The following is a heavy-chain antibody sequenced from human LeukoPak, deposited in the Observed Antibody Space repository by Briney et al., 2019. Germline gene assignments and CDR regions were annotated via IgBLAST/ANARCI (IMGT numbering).Heavy chain of an antibody. V-gene: IGHV1-18*01. CDR2: IGPYNGKT. J-gene: IGHJ4*02. CDR3: VREKYCSGDTCYSGAIDS. CDR1: GYTFTNYG. D-gene: IGHD2-15*01. Sequence: GASVNVACKGSGYTFTNYGISWVRQAPGQGLELMGWIGPYNGKTNYAQQLQGRVTMTKDTSTSTAYMELGSLRPDDTAVYYCVREKYCSGDTCYSGAIDSWGQGTLVTVSS.